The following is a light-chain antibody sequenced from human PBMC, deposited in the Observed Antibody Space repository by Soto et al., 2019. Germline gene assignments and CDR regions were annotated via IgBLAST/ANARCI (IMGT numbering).Light chain of an antibody. Sequence: EIVLTQSPGTLSLSPGEGATLSCRAIQSLSNTYLAWYQQRPGQAPRLLIYGASTRATGIPDRFSGSGSGTEFTLTISSLQSEDFAVYYCQQYNDWPPWTFGQGTKVDIK. CDR3: QQYNDWPPWT. V-gene: IGKV3-15*01. CDR1: QSLSNTY. J-gene: IGKJ1*01. CDR2: GAS.